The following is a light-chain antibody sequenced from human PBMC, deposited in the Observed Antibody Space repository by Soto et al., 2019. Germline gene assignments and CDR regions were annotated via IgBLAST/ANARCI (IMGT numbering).Light chain of an antibody. CDR1: SSNIGINF. Sequence: QSVLTQPPSASGTPGQRVTIPCSGSSSNIGINFVYWYQQLPGTAPKLLIYRNNQRPSGVPDRFSGSKSGISASLAISGLRSEDEADYYCAAWDDSLSGHVVFGGGTKLTVL. V-gene: IGLV1-47*01. CDR3: AAWDDSLSGHVV. J-gene: IGLJ2*01. CDR2: RNN.